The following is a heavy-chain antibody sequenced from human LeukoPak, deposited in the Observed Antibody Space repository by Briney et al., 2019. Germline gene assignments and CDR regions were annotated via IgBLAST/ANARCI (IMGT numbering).Heavy chain of an antibody. V-gene: IGHV4-39*01. D-gene: IGHD3-10*01. CDR3: ARSLGANTWVGNWFDP. Sequence: SDTLSLTCSVSGGSLSSPNHDWAWIRQPPGQGLEWIGSIYYSGTTYYNLSLKSRVPLSIDTSQNQFSLKLSSVTAADTAIYFCARSLGANTWVGNWFDPWGQGTLVTVSP. CDR2: IYYSGTT. J-gene: IGHJ5*02. CDR1: GGSLSSPNHD.